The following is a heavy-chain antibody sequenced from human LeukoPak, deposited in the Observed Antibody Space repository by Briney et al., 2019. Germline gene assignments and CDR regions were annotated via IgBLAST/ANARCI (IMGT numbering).Heavy chain of an antibody. J-gene: IGHJ5*02. Sequence: ASVKVSCKASGYTYTTDGISWVRQAPGQGLEWMGWIDTYSGKTNYAQRFQGRVTMTSDTSTSTAYMELRSLRSDDTAVYYCARDRGIAEADSFDPWGQGTLVTVSS. CDR3: ARDRGIAEADSFDP. V-gene: IGHV1-18*01. D-gene: IGHD6-13*01. CDR2: IDTYSGKT. CDR1: GYTYTTDG.